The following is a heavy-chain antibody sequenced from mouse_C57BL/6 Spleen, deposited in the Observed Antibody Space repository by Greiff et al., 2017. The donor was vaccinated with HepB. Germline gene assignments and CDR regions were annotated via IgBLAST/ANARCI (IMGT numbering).Heavy chain of an antibody. D-gene: IGHD1-1*01. CDR2: ISSGGDYI. J-gene: IGHJ1*03. CDR3: ARGRTVVATDGYFDV. CDR1: GFTFSSYA. V-gene: IGHV5S21*01. Sequence: EVKLVESGEGLVKPGGSLKLSCAASGFTFSSYAMSWVRQTPEKRLEWVAYISSGGDYIYYADTVKGRFTISRDNARNTLYLQMSSLKSEDTAMYYCARGRTVVATDGYFDVWGTGTTVTVSS.